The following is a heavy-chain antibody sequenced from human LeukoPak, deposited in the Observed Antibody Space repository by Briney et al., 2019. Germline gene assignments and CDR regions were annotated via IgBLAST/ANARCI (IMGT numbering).Heavy chain of an antibody. CDR3: ARDTLFLAYPSKRAFDI. V-gene: IGHV1-18*01. CDR1: GYTFTSYG. Sequence: ASVKVSCKASGYTFTSYGISWVRQAPGQGLEWMGWISAYNGNANYAQKLQGRVTMTTDTSTSTAYMELRSLRSDDTAVYYCARDTLFLAYPSKRAFDIWGQGTMVTVSS. CDR2: ISAYNGNA. D-gene: IGHD2-15*01. J-gene: IGHJ3*02.